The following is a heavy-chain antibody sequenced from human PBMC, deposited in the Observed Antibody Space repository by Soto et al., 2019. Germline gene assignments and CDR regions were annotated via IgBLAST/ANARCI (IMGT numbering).Heavy chain of an antibody. CDR1: GGSISSYY. V-gene: IGHV4-59*08. D-gene: IGHD2-21*01. J-gene: IGHJ4*02. Sequence: QVQLQESGPGLVKPSETLSLTCTVSGGSISSYYWSWIRQPPGKGLEWIGYIYYSGSPNYNPSLKIRSPISVDTAKDQFPLKLSSVTAADTAVYYCARHRVGGDFDYWGQGTLVTVSS. CDR2: IYYSGSP. CDR3: ARHRVGGDFDY.